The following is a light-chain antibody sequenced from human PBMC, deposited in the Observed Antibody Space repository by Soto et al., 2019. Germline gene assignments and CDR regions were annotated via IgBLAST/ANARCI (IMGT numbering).Light chain of an antibody. CDR3: QQYNSYWS. CDR2: DAS. J-gene: IGKJ1*01. V-gene: IGKV1-5*01. Sequence: DLQMTQAPATLSASVGERVTITCQASQDISNYLNWYQQKPGKAPKLLIYDASSLESGVPSRFSGSGSGTEFTLTISSLQPDDFATYYCQQYNSYWSFGQGTKVDI. CDR1: QDISNY.